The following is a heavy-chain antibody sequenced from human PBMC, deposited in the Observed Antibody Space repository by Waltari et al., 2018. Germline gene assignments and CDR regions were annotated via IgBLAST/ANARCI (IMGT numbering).Heavy chain of an antibody. CDR2: IKQDGSEK. V-gene: IGHV3-7*01. CDR1: GFTFSSYW. Sequence: EVQLVESGGGLVQPGGSLRLSCAASGFTFSSYWMSWVRQAPGKGLEWVANIKQDGSEKYYGDSVKGRVTISRDNAKNSLYLQMNSLRAEDTAVYYCARVSVAGDAFDIWGQGTMVTVSS. J-gene: IGHJ3*02. D-gene: IGHD6-19*01. CDR3: ARVSVAGDAFDI.